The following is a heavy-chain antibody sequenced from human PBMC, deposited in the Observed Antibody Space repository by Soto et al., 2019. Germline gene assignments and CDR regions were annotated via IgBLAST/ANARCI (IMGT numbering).Heavy chain of an antibody. CDR2: IETDGTTQ. Sequence: GGSLRLSCVVSGFTFAKYWMHWVRQAPGKGLVWVARIETDGTTQTYADSVEGRFTISRDNAKNTLYLHMNSLRAEDTAVYYCGRQAPLWEKVDFRGHGTPVTVSS. CDR3: GRQAPLWEKVDF. J-gene: IGHJ1*01. D-gene: IGHD3-10*01. V-gene: IGHV3-74*01. CDR1: GFTFAKYW.